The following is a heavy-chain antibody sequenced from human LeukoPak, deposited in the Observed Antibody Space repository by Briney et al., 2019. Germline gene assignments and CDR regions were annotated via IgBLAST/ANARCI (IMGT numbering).Heavy chain of an antibody. CDR3: AELGITMIGGV. CDR1: GFTLSSYE. J-gene: IGHJ6*04. Sequence: GGSLRLSCAAAGFTLSSYEMNWVRQAPGKGLEWVSYISSSGSTIYYADSVKGRFTISRDNAKNSLYLQMNSLRAEDTAVYYCAELGITMIGGVWGKGTTVTISS. V-gene: IGHV3-48*03. D-gene: IGHD3-10*02. CDR2: ISSSGSTI.